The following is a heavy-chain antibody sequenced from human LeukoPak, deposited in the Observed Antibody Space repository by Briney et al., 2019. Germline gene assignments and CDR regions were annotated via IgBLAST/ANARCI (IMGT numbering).Heavy chain of an antibody. V-gene: IGHV3-48*03. CDR2: ISSSGSTI. CDR3: AREEDAFDY. Sequence: SGGSLRLSCAASGFTFSSYEMNWVRQAPGKGLEWVSYISSSGSTIYCADSVKGRFTISRDNAKNSLYLQMNSLRAEDTAVYYCAREEDAFDYWGQGTLVTVSS. J-gene: IGHJ4*02. CDR1: GFTFSSYE.